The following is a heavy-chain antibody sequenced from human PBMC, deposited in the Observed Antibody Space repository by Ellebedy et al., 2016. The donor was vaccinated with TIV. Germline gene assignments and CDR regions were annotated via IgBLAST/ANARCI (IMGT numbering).Heavy chain of an antibody. D-gene: IGHD3-10*01. J-gene: IGHJ4*02. CDR2: IGAAADT. V-gene: IGHV3-13*01. CDR1: GFSFEKYD. Sequence: GESLKISXAASGFSFEKYDMHWVRQVPGEGLQWVSAIGAAADTYYPDSVQGRFTISRENVKKSLSLHLRDLRPGDTAVYYCARGFYYVSGSYWVFDLWGQGTLVTVSS. CDR3: ARGFYYVSGSYWVFDL.